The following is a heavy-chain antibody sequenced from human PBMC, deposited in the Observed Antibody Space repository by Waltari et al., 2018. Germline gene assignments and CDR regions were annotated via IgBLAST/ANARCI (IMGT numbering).Heavy chain of an antibody. V-gene: IGHV3-7*01. CDR2: IKPEGSEK. J-gene: IGHJ6*04. D-gene: IGHD4-17*01. Sequence: EVQLVESGGGLVQPGGSLRLSCAVSGFTFSDSWMSWVRQAPGKGLEWVANIKPEGSEKYYMDSVKGRFTISRDNAKNSVSLQMNSLRAEDTAVYYCARTGYMDVWGKGTTVTVSS. CDR3: ARTGYMDV. CDR1: GFTFSDSW.